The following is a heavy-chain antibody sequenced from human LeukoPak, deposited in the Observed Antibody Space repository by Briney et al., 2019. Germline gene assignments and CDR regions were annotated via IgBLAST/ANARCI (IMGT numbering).Heavy chain of an antibody. D-gene: IGHD2-15*01. J-gene: IGHJ4*02. CDR3: ARGYGSPDF. V-gene: IGHV3-7*05. Sequence: GSLRLSCAASGFTFSDYYMSWIRQAPGKGLEWVASIKQDGSDKYYVDSVKGRFTISRDNAKKTLFLQMNTLRAEDTAVYYCARGYGSPDFWGQGTLVTVSS. CDR2: IKQDGSDK. CDR1: GFTFSDYY.